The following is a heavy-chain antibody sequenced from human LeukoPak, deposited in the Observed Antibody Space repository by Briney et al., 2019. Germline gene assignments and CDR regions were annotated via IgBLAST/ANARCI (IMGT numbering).Heavy chain of an antibody. V-gene: IGHV1-2*02. CDR3: ARAPGGYAFDI. CDR1: GYTFTGYY. J-gene: IGHJ3*02. CDR2: INPNSGGT. Sequence: GASVKVSCKASGYTFTGYYMHWVRQAPGQGREWMGWINPNSGGTNYAQKFQGRVTMTRDTSISTAYMEVSRLRSDDTAVYYCARAPGGYAFDIWGQGTMVTVSS.